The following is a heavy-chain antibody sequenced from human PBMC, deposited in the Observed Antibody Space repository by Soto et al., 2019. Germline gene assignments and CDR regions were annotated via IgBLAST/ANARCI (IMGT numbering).Heavy chain of an antibody. Sequence: GGSLRLSCATSGFTFSSCAMHWVRQAPGKGLEWVALISYDGSNKYYADSVKGRFTISRDNSKNTLYLQMNSLRAEDTAVYYCARDKRDLRFLEWSYYFDYWGQGTLVTVSS. J-gene: IGHJ4*02. CDR3: ARDKRDLRFLEWSYYFDY. V-gene: IGHV3-30-3*01. CDR1: GFTFSSCA. CDR2: ISYDGSNK. D-gene: IGHD3-3*01.